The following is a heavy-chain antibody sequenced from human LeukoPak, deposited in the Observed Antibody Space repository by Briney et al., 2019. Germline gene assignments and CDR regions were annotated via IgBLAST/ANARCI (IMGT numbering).Heavy chain of an antibody. CDR3: ARAIVVVTEAYYYMDV. D-gene: IGHD2-21*02. V-gene: IGHV3-30*04. CDR2: ISYDGSNK. CDR1: GFTFSSYA. Sequence: GGSLRLSCAASGFTFSSYAMHWVRQAPGKGLEWVAVISYDGSNKYYADSVKGRFTISRDNSKNTLYLQMNSLRAEDTAVYYCARAIVVVTEAYYYMDVWGKGTTVTVSS. J-gene: IGHJ6*03.